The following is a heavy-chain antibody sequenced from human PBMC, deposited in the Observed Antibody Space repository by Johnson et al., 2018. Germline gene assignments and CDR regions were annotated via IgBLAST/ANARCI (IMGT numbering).Heavy chain of an antibody. CDR1: GFTFSSYA. Sequence: VQLVESGGGLVQPGGSLRLSCAVSGFTFSSYAMSWVRQLPGKGLEWVSSISGDGDITYYADSVKGRFTNSRDNSKNTLFLQTNSLRAEDTAVYYCAKDRAWDSSVYYPEYFRHWGQGTLVIVSS. J-gene: IGHJ1*01. D-gene: IGHD3-22*01. CDR3: AKDRAWDSSVYYPEYFRH. CDR2: ISGDGDIT. V-gene: IGHV3-23*04.